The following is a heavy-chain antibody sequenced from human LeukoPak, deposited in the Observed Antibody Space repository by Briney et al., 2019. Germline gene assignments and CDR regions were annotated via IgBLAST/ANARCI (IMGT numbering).Heavy chain of an antibody. J-gene: IGHJ5*02. CDR1: GYTFTSYG. V-gene: IGHV1-18*01. D-gene: IGHD3-22*01. Sequence: GASVNVSCKASGYTFTSYGISWVRQAPGQGLEWMGWISAYNGNTNYAQKLQGRVTMTTDTSTSTAYMELRSLRSDDTAVYYCARLGPLYYEDSSGYFSTNWFVPWGQGTLVTVSS. CDR3: ARLGPLYYEDSSGYFSTNWFVP. CDR2: ISAYNGNT.